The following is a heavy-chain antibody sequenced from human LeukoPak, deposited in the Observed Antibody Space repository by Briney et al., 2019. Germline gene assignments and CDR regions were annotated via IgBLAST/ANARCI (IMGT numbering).Heavy chain of an antibody. CDR2: INPSGGST. Sequence: ASVKVSCKASGYTFTSYGISWVRQAPGQGLEWMGIINPSGGSTSYAQKFQGRVTMTRDTSTSTVYMELSSLRSEDTAVYYCAREWELHREFDYWGQGTLVTVSS. CDR3: AREWELHREFDY. CDR1: GYTFTSYG. J-gene: IGHJ4*02. D-gene: IGHD1-26*01. V-gene: IGHV1-46*01.